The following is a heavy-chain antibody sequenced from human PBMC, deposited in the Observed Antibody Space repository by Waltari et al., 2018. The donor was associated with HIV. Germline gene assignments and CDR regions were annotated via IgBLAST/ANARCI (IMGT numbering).Heavy chain of an antibody. V-gene: IGHV4-39*07. J-gene: IGHJ6*02. Sequence: QLQLQESGPGLVKPSETLSLTCTVSGGSISSSSYYWGWIRQPPGQGLEWIGSIYYSGSTYYNPSLKSRVTISVDTSKNQFSLKLSSVTAADTAVYYCAFYGSGSYYNDYYYYGMDVWGQGTTVTVSS. CDR2: IYYSGST. CDR3: AFYGSGSYYNDYYYYGMDV. D-gene: IGHD3-10*01. CDR1: GGSISSSSYY.